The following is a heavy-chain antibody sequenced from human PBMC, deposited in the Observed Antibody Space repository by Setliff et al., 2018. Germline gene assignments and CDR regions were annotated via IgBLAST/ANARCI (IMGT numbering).Heavy chain of an antibody. CDR2: ISGSGGST. V-gene: IGHV3-23*01. CDR3: ARDRADSSWQSDY. CDR1: GFTFSSYA. J-gene: IGHJ4*02. Sequence: QAGGSLRLSCAASGFTFSSYAMSWVRQAPGKGLEWVSAISGSGGSTNYADSVKGRFTISRDNAKNSLYLQMNSLRAENTAVYYCARDRADSSWQSDYWGQGTLVTVSS. D-gene: IGHD6-13*01.